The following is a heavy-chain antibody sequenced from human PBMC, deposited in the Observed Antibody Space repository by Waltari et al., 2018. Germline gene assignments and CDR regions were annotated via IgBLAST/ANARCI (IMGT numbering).Heavy chain of an antibody. CDR2: ISFDGKET. CDR3: VKDNSHGGKFLDS. D-gene: IGHD2-15*01. CDR1: GSTFGPYG. Sequence: QVRLIESGGGAVQPGGSLRLSCFASGSTFGPYGMHWVRQAPGKGLEWLTLISFDGKETYYGDSAEGRFTISRDNSRDTLYLQLDNLRVEDTAEYYCVKDNSHGGKFLDSWGPGAQVIVFS. J-gene: IGHJ4*02. V-gene: IGHV3-30*18.